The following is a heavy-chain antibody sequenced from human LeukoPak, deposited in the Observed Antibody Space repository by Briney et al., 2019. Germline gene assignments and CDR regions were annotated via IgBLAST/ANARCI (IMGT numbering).Heavy chain of an antibody. CDR3: ARTPNYYDSSGYPDY. V-gene: IGHV1-2*02. CDR2: INPNSGGT. CDR1: GYTFTGYY. Sequence: GASVKVSCKASGYTFTGYYMHWVRQAPGQGLEWIGWINPNSGGTNYAQKFQGRVTMTRDTSISTAYMELSRLRSDDTAVYYCARTPNYYDSSGYPDYWGQGTLVTVSS. D-gene: IGHD3-22*01. J-gene: IGHJ4*02.